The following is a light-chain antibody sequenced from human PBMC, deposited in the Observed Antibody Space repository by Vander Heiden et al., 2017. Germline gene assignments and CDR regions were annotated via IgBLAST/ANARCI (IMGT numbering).Light chain of an antibody. V-gene: IGLV4-69*01. Sequence: QLVLTQSPSAAASLGASVKRTCTLSSGHSTYAIAWHQQQPETVPRHLMKLNSDGSHSEGDGIPDRFSGSTSGAARSLTITSVQSEDEADYYCQTWASGTVVFGGGTKLTVL. CDR2: LNSDGSH. CDR1: SGHSTYA. CDR3: QTWASGTVV. J-gene: IGLJ2*01.